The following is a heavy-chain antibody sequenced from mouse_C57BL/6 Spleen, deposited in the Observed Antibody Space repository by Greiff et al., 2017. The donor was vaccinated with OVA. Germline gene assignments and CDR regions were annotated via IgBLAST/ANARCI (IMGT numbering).Heavy chain of an antibody. D-gene: IGHD2-4*01. V-gene: IGHV5-2*01. CDR1: EYEFPSHD. CDR2: INSDGGST. J-gene: IGHJ1*03. Sequence: DVMLVESGGGLVQPGESLKLSCESNEYEFPSHDMSWVRKTPEKRLELVAAINSDGGSTYYPDTMERRFIISRDNTKKTLYLQMSSLRSEDTALYYCARQNYDHGGYFDVWGTGTTVTVSS. CDR3: ARQNYDHGGYFDV.